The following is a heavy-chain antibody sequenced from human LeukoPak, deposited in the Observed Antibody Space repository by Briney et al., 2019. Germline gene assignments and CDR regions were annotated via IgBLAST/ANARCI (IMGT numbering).Heavy chain of an antibody. D-gene: IGHD3-10*01. V-gene: IGHV1-2*06. CDR2: INPNSGAT. J-gene: IGHJ5*02. Sequence: ASVKVSCKASGYTFTVYYMHWVRQAPGQGLEWMGRINPNSGATNYAQKFQGRVTMTRDTSISTAYMELSRLISDDTAVYYCAGDSRGVPGNWFDPWGQGTLVTVSS. CDR1: GYTFTVYY. CDR3: AGDSRGVPGNWFDP.